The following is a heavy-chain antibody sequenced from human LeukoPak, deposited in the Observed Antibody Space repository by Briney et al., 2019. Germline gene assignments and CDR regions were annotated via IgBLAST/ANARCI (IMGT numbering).Heavy chain of an antibody. CDR2: ISGSGGST. Sequence: PGGSLRLSCEASGLTFSNSWMHWVRQAPGKGLVWVSAISGSGGSTYYADSVKGRSTISRDNSKNTLYLQMNSLRAEDTAVYYCASGGYCSGGSCYNNWFDPWGQGTLVTVS. CDR1: GLTFSNSW. J-gene: IGHJ5*02. CDR3: ASGGYCSGGSCYNNWFDP. D-gene: IGHD2-15*01. V-gene: IGHV3-23*01.